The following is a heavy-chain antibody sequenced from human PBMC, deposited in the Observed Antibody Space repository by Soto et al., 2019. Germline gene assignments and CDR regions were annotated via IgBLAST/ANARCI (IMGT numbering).Heavy chain of an antibody. V-gene: IGHV2-5*01. D-gene: IGHD3-3*01. J-gene: IGHJ4*02. Sequence: SGPTLVKPTQTLTLTCTFSGFSLSTSGVGVGWIRQPPGKALEWLALIYWNDDKRYSPSLKSRLTITKDTSKNQVVLTMTNMDPVDTAAYYCAHSLPYYDVWSGYYTSYFDYWGQGTLVTVSS. CDR2: IYWNDDK. CDR3: AHSLPYYDVWSGYYTSYFDY. CDR1: GFSLSTSGVG.